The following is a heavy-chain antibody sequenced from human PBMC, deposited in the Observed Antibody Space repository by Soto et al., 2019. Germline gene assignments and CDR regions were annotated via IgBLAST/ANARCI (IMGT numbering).Heavy chain of an antibody. Sequence: ASVKVSCKASGYTFTGYYMHWVRQAPGQGLEWMGWINPNSGGTNYAQKFQGRVTMTRDTSISTAHMELSRLRSDDTAVYYCARDHAKLLWFGLTNYYFYGMDVWGQGTTVTLSS. CDR1: GYTFTGYY. CDR2: INPNSGGT. D-gene: IGHD3-10*01. V-gene: IGHV1-2*02. CDR3: ARDHAKLLWFGLTNYYFYGMDV. J-gene: IGHJ6*02.